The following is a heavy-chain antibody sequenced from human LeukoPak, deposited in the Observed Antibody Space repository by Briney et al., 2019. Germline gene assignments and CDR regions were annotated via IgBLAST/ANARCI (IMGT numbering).Heavy chain of an antibody. D-gene: IGHD6-19*01. CDR2: ISSSSSTI. V-gene: IGHV3-48*04. J-gene: IGHJ4*02. Sequence: EPGGSLRLSCAASGFTFSSYSMNWVRQAPGKGLEWVSYISSSSSTIYYADSVKGRFTISRDNAKNSLYLQMNSLRAEDTAVYYCARASEAVAGIWFDYWGQGTLVTVSS. CDR1: GFTFSSYS. CDR3: ARASEAVAGIWFDY.